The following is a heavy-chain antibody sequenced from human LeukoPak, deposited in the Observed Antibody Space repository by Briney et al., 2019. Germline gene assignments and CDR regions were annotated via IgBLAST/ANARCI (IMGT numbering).Heavy chain of an antibody. CDR1: GFAFSSYS. D-gene: IGHD3-10*01. V-gene: IGHV3-23*01. Sequence: PGGSLRLSCATCGFAFSSYSMSWVRQAPGKGLEWVSAISGRGADTYYTDSVKGRFTISRDNSTPTLFLQMNSLRAEDTAIYYCAKDLGGEGGSGLPGQWGQGTLVTVSS. CDR3: AKDLGGEGGSGLPGQ. CDR2: ISGRGADT. J-gene: IGHJ4*02.